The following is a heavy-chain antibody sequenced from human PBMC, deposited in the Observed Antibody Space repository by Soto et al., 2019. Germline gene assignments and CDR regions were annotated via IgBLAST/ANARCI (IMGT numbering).Heavy chain of an antibody. J-gene: IGHJ6*02. CDR2: INNDGSST. Sequence: EVQLLGSGGALVQPVGSLRLSCAASGFTFSTYAMTWVRQAPGKGLEWLSTINNDGSSTYYADSVKGRFTISRDNSKNTVYRQMKSLRVEDTAISYCGKPPPSAAPGNYYCGLDVWGQGTTVTGSS. CDR1: GFTFSTYA. V-gene: IGHV3-23*05. CDR3: GKPPPSAAPGNYYCGLDV. D-gene: IGHD6-13*01.